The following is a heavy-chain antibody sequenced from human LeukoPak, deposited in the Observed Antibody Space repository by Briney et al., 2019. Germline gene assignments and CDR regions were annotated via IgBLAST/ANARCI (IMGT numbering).Heavy chain of an antibody. D-gene: IGHD4-17*01. Sequence: KTSETLSLTCAVYGGSFSGYYWSWIRQPPGKGLEWIGEINHSGSTNYNPSLKSRVTISVDTSKNQFSLKLSSVTAADTAVYYCARLHDYGDYDYYYFDYWGQGTLVAVSS. CDR3: ARLHDYGDYDYYYFDY. V-gene: IGHV4-34*01. CDR1: GGSFSGYY. CDR2: INHSGST. J-gene: IGHJ4*02.